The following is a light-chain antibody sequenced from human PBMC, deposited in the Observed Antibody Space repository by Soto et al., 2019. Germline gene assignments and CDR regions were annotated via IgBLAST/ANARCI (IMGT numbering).Light chain of an antibody. CDR3: HQRQSWPRT. J-gene: IGKJ1*01. CDR1: QYINTR. CDR2: QTS. V-gene: IGKV3-11*01. Sequence: EIVLTQSPATLSSFPCDRVTLSCRASQYINTRLAWYQHRPGQSPRLLIYQTSLRAAGIPARFSASGSGTDFTLTISDVQPEDFALYYCHQRQSWPRTFGQGTKVDI.